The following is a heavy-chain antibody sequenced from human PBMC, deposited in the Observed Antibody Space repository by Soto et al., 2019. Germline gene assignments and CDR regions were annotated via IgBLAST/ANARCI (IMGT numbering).Heavy chain of an antibody. Sequence: PSETLSLTCTVSGYPIISGYHWAFIRQPPGKGLEWLGSVHYSGNTYYNPSLKSRLTISVDKSKNQFSLNLSSVTAADTAVYYCARQDRVVAEGRWFDPWGQGTLVTVSS. CDR1: GYPIISGYH. CDR2: VHYSGNT. J-gene: IGHJ5*02. V-gene: IGHV4-38-2*02. CDR3: ARQDRVVAEGRWFDP. D-gene: IGHD2-15*01.